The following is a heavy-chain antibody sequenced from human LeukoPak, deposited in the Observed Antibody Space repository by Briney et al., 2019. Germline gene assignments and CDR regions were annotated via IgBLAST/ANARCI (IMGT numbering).Heavy chain of an antibody. CDR2: IYYGGGT. Sequence: SETLSLTCTVSGGSISGGSYYWGWIRQPPGKGLEWIGSIYYGGGTYYNPSLKSRVTTSVDTSENQFSLKLSSVTAADTAVYYCARQACGGDCYPDYWGQGTLVTVSS. CDR1: GGSISGGSYY. CDR3: ARQACGGDCYPDY. D-gene: IGHD2-21*02. V-gene: IGHV4-39*01. J-gene: IGHJ4*02.